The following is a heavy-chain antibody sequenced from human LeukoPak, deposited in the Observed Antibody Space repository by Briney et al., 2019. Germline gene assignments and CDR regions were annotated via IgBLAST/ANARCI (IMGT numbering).Heavy chain of an antibody. CDR1: GFTVSSNY. CDR2: IYSGGDT. CDR3: AKERSLEIAVAGTIFDY. V-gene: IGHV3-66*01. D-gene: IGHD6-19*01. J-gene: IGHJ4*02. Sequence: GGSLRLSCAASGFTVSSNYMGWVRQAPGKGLEWVSVIYSGGDTYYADSVKGRFTISRDNSKNMIYLELSSLKAEDTAVYYCAKERSLEIAVAGTIFDYWGQGTLVTVSS.